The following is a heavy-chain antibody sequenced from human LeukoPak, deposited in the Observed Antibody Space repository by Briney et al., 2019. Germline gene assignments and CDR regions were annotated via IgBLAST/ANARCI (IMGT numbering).Heavy chain of an antibody. Sequence: ASVKVSCKASGGTFSSYAISWVRQAPGQGLEWMGGIIPIFGTANYAQKFRGRVTITTDESTSTAYMELSSLRSEDTAVYYCARAADSSGYALFDYWGQGTLVTVSS. CDR2: IIPIFGTA. CDR3: ARAADSSGYALFDY. CDR1: GGTFSSYA. J-gene: IGHJ4*02. D-gene: IGHD3-22*01. V-gene: IGHV1-69*05.